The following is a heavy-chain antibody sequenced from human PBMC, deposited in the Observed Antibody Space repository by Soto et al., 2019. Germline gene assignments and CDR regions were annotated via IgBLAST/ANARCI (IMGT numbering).Heavy chain of an antibody. D-gene: IGHD7-27*01. CDR3: ARDETGDSYYYYYGMDV. CDR2: ILPIFGTT. Sequence: QVQLVQSGAEVKKPGSSVTVSCKASGGTFNTYNINWVRQAPGQGLEWMGGILPIFGTTNYAQRFQGRVTITADDSTSTAYMELSSLRSEDTAVYYCARDETGDSYYYYYGMDVWGQGTTVTVTS. V-gene: IGHV1-69*01. CDR1: GGTFNTYN. J-gene: IGHJ6*02.